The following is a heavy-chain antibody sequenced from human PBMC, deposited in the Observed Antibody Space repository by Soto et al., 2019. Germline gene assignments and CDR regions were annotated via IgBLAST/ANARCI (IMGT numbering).Heavy chain of an antibody. CDR3: ARLRMGNWFDP. D-gene: IGHD2-15*01. Sequence: SETLSLTCTVSGGSISSSSYYWGWIRQPPGKGLEWIGSIYYSGSTYYNPSLKSRVTISVDTSKNQFSLKLSSVTAADTAVYYCARLRMGNWFDPWGQGTLVTVSS. J-gene: IGHJ5*02. V-gene: IGHV4-39*01. CDR1: GGSISSSSYY. CDR2: IYYSGST.